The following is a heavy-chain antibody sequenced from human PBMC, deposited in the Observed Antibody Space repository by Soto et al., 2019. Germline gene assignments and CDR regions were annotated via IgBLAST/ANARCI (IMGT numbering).Heavy chain of an antibody. CDR1: GGSISSSNW. D-gene: IGHD6-6*01. CDR2: IYHSGST. J-gene: IGHJ6*02. CDR3: ARAQSKRISSSSFYYYYGMDV. V-gene: IGHV4-4*02. Sequence: QVQLQESGPGLVKPSGTLSLTCAVSGGSISSSNWWSWVRQPPGKGLEWIGEIYHSGSTNYNPSLKSRVTISVDKSKNQFSLKLSSVTAADTAVYYCARAQSKRISSSSFYYYYGMDVWGQGTTVTVSS.